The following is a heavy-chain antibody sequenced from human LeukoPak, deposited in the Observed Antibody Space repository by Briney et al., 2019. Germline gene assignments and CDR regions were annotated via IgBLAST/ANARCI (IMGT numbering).Heavy chain of an antibody. J-gene: IGHJ4*02. D-gene: IGHD3-22*01. Sequence: ASVKVSCKASGGTFSSYAISWVRQAPGQGLEWMGRIIPILGIANYAQKFQGRVTITADKSTSTAYMGLSSLRSDDTAVYYCARENSDSSAYYYDYWGQGTLVTVSS. CDR1: GGTFSSYA. V-gene: IGHV1-69*04. CDR3: ARENSDSSAYYYDY. CDR2: IIPILGIA.